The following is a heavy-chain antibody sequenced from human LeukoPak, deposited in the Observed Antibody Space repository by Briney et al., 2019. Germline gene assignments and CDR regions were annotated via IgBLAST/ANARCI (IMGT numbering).Heavy chain of an antibody. CDR2: INYSGHT. CDR3: ARTHFDSLGWFDP. V-gene: IGHV4-39*07. J-gene: IGHJ5*02. CDR1: GGSMRSSNFY. Sequence: SETLSLTCTVSGGSMRSSNFYWGWIRQPPGKGLEWIGNINYSGHTYFNPSVKSRVTLSVDVSKNRFSLNLTSVTAADTALYFCARTHFDSLGWFDPWGQGIQVIVSS. D-gene: IGHD3-9*01.